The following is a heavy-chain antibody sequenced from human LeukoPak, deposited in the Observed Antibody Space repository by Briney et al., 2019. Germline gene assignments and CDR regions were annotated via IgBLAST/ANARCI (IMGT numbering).Heavy chain of an antibody. CDR3: ARDPVFRAYDSSGYYHYYYYMDV. J-gene: IGHJ6*03. Sequence: SETLSLTCTVSAGSISSYYWSWIRQPPGKGLEWIGYIYYSGSTNYNPSLKSRVTISVDTSKNQFSLKLSSVTAADTAVYYCARDPVFRAYDSSGYYHYYYYMDVWGKGTTVTVSS. CDR1: AGSISSYY. V-gene: IGHV4-59*01. CDR2: IYYSGST. D-gene: IGHD3-22*01.